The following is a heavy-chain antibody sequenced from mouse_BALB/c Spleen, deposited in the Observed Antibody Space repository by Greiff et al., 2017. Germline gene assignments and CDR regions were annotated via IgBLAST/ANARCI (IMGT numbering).Heavy chain of an antibody. Sequence: ESGPGLVKPSQSLSLTCTVTGYSITSDYAWNWIRQFPGNKLEWMGYISYSGSTSYNPSLKSRISITRDTSKNQFFLQLNSVTTEDTATYYCASYDGSLYYAMDYWGQGTSVTVSS. CDR3: ASYDGSLYYAMDY. CDR2: ISYSGST. CDR1: GYSITSDYA. D-gene: IGHD2-3*01. J-gene: IGHJ4*01. V-gene: IGHV3-2*02.